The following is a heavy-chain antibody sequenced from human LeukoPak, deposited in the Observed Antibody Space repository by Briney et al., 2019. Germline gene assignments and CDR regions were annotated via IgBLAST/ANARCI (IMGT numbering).Heavy chain of an antibody. CDR1: GRPISIYH. CDR3: ARDLEHCDSTSCHNWFDP. J-gene: IGHJ5*02. D-gene: IGHD2-2*01. V-gene: IGHV4-4*07. CDR2: IFTSGST. Sequence: SETLSLTCTVSGRPISIYHWSWIRQPAGKGLEWIGRIFTSGSTSYNPSLKSRVTISVDKSKNQFSLKLSSVTAADTAVYYCARDLEHCDSTSCHNWFDPWGQGTLVTVSS.